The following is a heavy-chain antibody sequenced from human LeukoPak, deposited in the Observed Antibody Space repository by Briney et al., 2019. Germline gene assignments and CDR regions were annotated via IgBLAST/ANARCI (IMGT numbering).Heavy chain of an antibody. J-gene: IGHJ4*02. CDR3: AHRPGDRNLAFDS. V-gene: IGHV2-5*02. D-gene: IGHD7-27*01. CDR2: IYWDGDD. CDR1: GFSLSTSEVA. Sequence: ESGPTLVKPTQTLTLTCTFSGFSLSTSEVAVGWIRQPPGRALEWLALIYWDGDDRYTPSLKSRLTITKDASRNQVVLTMTNVDPGDTATYYCAHRPGDRNLAFDSWGQGTLVTVSS.